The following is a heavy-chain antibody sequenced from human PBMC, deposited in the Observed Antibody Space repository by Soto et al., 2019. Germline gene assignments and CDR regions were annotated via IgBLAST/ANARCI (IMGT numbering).Heavy chain of an antibody. V-gene: IGHV3-15*01. CDR2: IKSKTDGGTT. D-gene: IGHD6-13*01. Sequence: GGSLRLSCAPSGFTFSNAWMSWVRQAPGKGLEWVGRIKSKTDGGTTDYAAPVKGRFTISRDDSKNTLYLQMNSLKTEDTAVYYCTTVPAAAAPNYYYYGMDVWGQGTTVTVSS. CDR3: TTVPAAAAPNYYYYGMDV. CDR1: GFTFSNAW. J-gene: IGHJ6*02.